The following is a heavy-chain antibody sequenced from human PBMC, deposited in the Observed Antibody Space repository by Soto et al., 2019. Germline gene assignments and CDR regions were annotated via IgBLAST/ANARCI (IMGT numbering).Heavy chain of an antibody. V-gene: IGHV1-69*13. Sequence: SVKVSCKASGGTFSSYAISWVRQAPGQGLEWMGGIIPIFGTANYAQKFQGRVTITADESTSTAYMELSSLRSEDTAVYYCARSVVVTAKRPSWVDVWGQGTTVTVSS. J-gene: IGHJ6*02. CDR1: GGTFSSYA. CDR3: ARSVVVTAKRPSWVDV. D-gene: IGHD2-21*02. CDR2: IIPIFGTA.